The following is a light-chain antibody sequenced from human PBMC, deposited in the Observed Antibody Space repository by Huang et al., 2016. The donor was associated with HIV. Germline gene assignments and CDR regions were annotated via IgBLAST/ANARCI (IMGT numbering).Light chain of an antibody. V-gene: IGKV1-39*01. Sequence: DIQMTQSPSSLSASVGDRISITCRASQTMITFLNWYQQKPGKAPKLLIYAASNLQSGVSSRFSGTVSGTLFTLTVTGLLPDDFATYFCQQTSSVPLTFGGGTKVE. CDR2: AAS. CDR1: QTMITF. CDR3: QQTSSVPLT. J-gene: IGKJ4*01.